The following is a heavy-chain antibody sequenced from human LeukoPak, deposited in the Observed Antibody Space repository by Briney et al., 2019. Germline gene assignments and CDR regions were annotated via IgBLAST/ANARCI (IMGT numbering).Heavy chain of an antibody. CDR2: IWYDGSEQ. J-gene: IGHJ5*02. Sequence: QPGKSLRLSCAASKFTFQNYGMHWVRQAPGKGLEWVAVIWYDGSEQNYADSVKGRFTISRDNSKNMLYLQMNGLRAEDTAVYYCARGPIAVVNAGLGWFDPWGQGTLVTVSS. CDR1: KFTFQNYG. V-gene: IGHV3-33*01. CDR3: ARGPIAVVNAGLGWFDP. D-gene: IGHD2-21*01.